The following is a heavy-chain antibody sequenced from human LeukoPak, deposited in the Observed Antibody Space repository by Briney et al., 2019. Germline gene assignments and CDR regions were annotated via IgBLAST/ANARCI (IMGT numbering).Heavy chain of an antibody. J-gene: IGHJ3*02. Sequence: PGGSLRLSCAASRFTLSNYWMDWVRQARGTGLGWVSRINSDGSSRIYADSVRGRFTISRDNANNTLYLQMNTLRAEDPAVYYCASHGDYDAFYIWGQGTVVTVSS. D-gene: IGHD4-17*01. CDR2: INSDGSSR. CDR3: ASHGDYDAFYI. CDR1: RFTLSNYW. V-gene: IGHV3-74*01.